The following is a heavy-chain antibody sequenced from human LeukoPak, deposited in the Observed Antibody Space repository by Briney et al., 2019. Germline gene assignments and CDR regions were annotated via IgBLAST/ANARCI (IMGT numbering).Heavy chain of an antibody. V-gene: IGHV3-11*04. J-gene: IGHJ6*03. CDR3: ARVPTYRRYSGFGYYYYMDV. CDR2: ISSSGSTI. CDR1: GFTFSDYY. Sequence: NAGGSLRLSCAASGFTFSDYYMSWIRQAPGKGLEWVSYISSSGSTIYYADSVKGRFTISRDNAKNSLYLQMNSLRAEDTAVYYCARVPTYRRYSGFGYYYYMDVWGKGTTVTISS. D-gene: IGHD2-15*01.